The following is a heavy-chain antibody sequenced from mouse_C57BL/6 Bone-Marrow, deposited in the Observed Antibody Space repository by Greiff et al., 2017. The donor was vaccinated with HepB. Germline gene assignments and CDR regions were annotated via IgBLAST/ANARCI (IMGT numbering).Heavy chain of an antibody. Sequence: VQRVESGAELVRPGASVTLSCKASGYTFTDYEMHWVKQTPVHGLEWIGAIDPETGGTAYNQKFKGKAILTADKSSSTAYMELRSLTSEDSAVYYCTRPTVVDWGQGTLVTVSA. CDR3: TRPTVVD. V-gene: IGHV1-15*01. CDR2: IDPETGGT. J-gene: IGHJ3*01. D-gene: IGHD1-1*01. CDR1: GYTFTDYE.